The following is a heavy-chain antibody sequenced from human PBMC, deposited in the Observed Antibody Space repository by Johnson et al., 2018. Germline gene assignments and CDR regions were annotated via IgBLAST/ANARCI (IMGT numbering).Heavy chain of an antibody. V-gene: IGHV3-23*04. CDR1: GFSFSSHT. CDR2: ISGTGCAT. Sequence: VQLVQSGGGLVQPGGSLRLSCAASGFSFSSHTMNWVRQAPGKGLEWVSSISGTGCATHYSQSVSGRFTLSRDNSNTTVSLQMNNLRAEDTAVYYCAKDLLFNTLTVLIVTPDAFHIWGQGTMVTVSS. D-gene: IGHD2-15*01. CDR3: AKDLLFNTLTVLIVTPDAFHI. J-gene: IGHJ3*02.